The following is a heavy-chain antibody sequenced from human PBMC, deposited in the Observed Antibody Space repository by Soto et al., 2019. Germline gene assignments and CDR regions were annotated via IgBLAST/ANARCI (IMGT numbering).Heavy chain of an antibody. CDR2: IIPIFGTA. D-gene: IGHD3-10*01. V-gene: IGHV1-69*06. Sequence: SVKVSCKASGGTFSSYAISWVRQAPGQGLEWMGGIIPIFGTANYAQKFQGRVTITADKSTSTAYMELSSLRSEDTAVYYCARAMGGHYGSGSTYYYYGMDVWGQGTTVTVSS. CDR1: GGTFSSYA. J-gene: IGHJ6*02. CDR3: ARAMGGHYGSGSTYYYYGMDV.